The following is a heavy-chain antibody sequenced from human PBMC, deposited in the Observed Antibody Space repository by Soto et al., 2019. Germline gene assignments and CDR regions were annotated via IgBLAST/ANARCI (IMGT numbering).Heavy chain of an antibody. CDR3: ARRDTAMAYYGMDV. D-gene: IGHD5-18*01. CDR2: IDPSDSYT. CDR1: GYSFTSYW. J-gene: IGHJ6*02. V-gene: IGHV5-10-1*01. Sequence: GESLKISCKGSGYSFTSYWISWVRQMPGKGLEWMGRIDPSDSYTNYSPSFQGHVTISAGKPISTAYLQWSSLKAADTAIYYCARRDTAMAYYGMDVWSHGTTVTVSS.